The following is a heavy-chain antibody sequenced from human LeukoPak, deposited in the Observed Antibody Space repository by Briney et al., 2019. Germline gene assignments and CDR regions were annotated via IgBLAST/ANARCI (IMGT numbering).Heavy chain of an antibody. D-gene: IGHD3-10*01. Sequence: SETLSLTCTVSGGSISSGGYYWSWIRQHPGKGLEWIGYIYYSGSTYYNPSLKSRVTISVDTSKNQFSLKLSSVTAADTAIYCCARGSHESGTWSFGDPWGQGILVTVSS. J-gene: IGHJ5*02. V-gene: IGHV4-31*03. CDR2: IYYSGST. CDR3: ARGSHESGTWSFGDP. CDR1: GGSISSGGYY.